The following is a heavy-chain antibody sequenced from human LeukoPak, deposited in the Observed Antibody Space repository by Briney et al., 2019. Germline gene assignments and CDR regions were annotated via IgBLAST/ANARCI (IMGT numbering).Heavy chain of an antibody. Sequence: PSETLSLTCTVSGYSISSGYYWGWIRQPPGKGLEWIGSIYHSGSTYYNPSLKSRVTISVDTSKNQFSLKLSSVTAADTAVYYCARLPRLYYDILTGYFDYWGQGTLVTVSS. D-gene: IGHD3-9*01. V-gene: IGHV4-38-2*02. CDR2: IYHSGST. CDR3: ARLPRLYYDILTGYFDY. J-gene: IGHJ4*02. CDR1: GYSISSGYY.